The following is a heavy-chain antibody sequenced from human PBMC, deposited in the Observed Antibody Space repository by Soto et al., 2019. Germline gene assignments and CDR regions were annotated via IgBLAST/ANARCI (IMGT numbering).Heavy chain of an antibody. D-gene: IGHD3-3*01. CDR3: ARAGYYDFWSGYYPYYYYGMDV. Sequence: ASLKVSCKASGYTFTSYDINWVRQATGQGLEWMGWMNPNSGNTGYAQKFQGRVTMTRNTSISTAYMELSSLRSEDTAVYYCARAGYYDFWSGYYPYYYYGMDVWGQGTTVTVSS. J-gene: IGHJ6*02. CDR2: MNPNSGNT. CDR1: GYTFTSYD. V-gene: IGHV1-8*01.